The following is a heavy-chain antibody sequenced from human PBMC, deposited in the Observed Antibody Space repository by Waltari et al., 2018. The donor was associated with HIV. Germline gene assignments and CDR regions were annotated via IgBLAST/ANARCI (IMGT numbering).Heavy chain of an antibody. CDR1: GFSVRNHW. J-gene: IGHJ4*02. Sequence: VHLVESGGGSIQTGGSLRLSCAASGFSVRNHWMDWVRQGPGKGLVWVARINSDGSSRNYADAVNGRFVISRDNARNTVYLQLNNLKVEDTAVYFCARASHYIEFSTFDGDYYFDFWGRGTRVAVSS. CDR3: ARASHYIEFSTFDGDYYFDF. D-gene: IGHD3-3*02. CDR2: INSDGSSR. V-gene: IGHV3-74*01.